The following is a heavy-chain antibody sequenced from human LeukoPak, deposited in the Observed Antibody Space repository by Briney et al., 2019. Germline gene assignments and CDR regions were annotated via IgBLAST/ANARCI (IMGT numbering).Heavy chain of an antibody. CDR1: GFTFCSYG. V-gene: IGHV3-30*02. D-gene: IGHD1-26*01. CDR2: IRYDGTNK. J-gene: IGHJ4*02. CDR3: AKDFPGARPSFDY. Sequence: GGSLRLSCAASGFTFCSYGMHWVRQAPGKGLEWVAFIRYDGTNKYYADSVKGRFTISRDNSKNTLYLQMNSLRAEDTAVYYCAKDFPGARPSFDYWGQGTLVTVSS.